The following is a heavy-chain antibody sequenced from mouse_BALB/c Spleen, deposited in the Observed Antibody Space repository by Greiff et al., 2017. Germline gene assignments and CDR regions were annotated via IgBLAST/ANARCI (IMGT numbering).Heavy chain of an antibody. Sequence: EVQRVESGGGLVKPGGSLKLSCAASGFTFSDYYMYWVRQTPEKRLEWVATISDGGSYTYYPDSVKGRFTISRDNAKNNLYLQMSSLKSEDTAMYYCARGGDGYYWYFDVWGAGTTVTVSS. CDR3: ARGGDGYYWYFDV. V-gene: IGHV5-4*02. J-gene: IGHJ1*01. CDR1: GFTFSDYY. D-gene: IGHD2-3*01. CDR2: ISDGGSYT.